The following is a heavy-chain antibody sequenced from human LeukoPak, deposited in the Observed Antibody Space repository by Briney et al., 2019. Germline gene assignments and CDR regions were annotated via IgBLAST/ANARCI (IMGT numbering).Heavy chain of an antibody. CDR2: IDLNSGGT. D-gene: IGHD6-6*01. J-gene: IGHJ3*02. CDR1: GFTFTDYH. CDR3: ARDITSSSENAFDI. V-gene: IGHV1-2*02. Sequence: ASVKVSCKASGFTFTDYHIHWVRQAPGQGLECMGWIDLNSGGTNYAQNFQGRVTMTRDTSLSTAYMELTSLRSDDTAIYYCARDITSSSENAFDIWGQGTMLTVSS.